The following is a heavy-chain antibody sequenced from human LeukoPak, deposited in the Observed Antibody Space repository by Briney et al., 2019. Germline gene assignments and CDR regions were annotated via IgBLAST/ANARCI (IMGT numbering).Heavy chain of an antibody. CDR2: IKSKTDGGTT. CDR1: GFTFSNAW. CDR3: TTPAVGDPNRGFDY. Sequence: GGSLRLSCAASGFTFSNAWMSWVRQAPGKGLEWVGRIKSKTDGGTTDYAAPVKGRFTISRDDSKNTLYLQMNSLKTEDTAVYYCTTPAVGDPNRGFDYWGQGTLVTVSS. V-gene: IGHV3-15*01. J-gene: IGHJ4*02. D-gene: IGHD7-27*01.